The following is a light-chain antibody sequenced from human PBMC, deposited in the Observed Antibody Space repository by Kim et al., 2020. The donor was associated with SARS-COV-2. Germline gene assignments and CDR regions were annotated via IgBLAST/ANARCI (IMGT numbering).Light chain of an antibody. V-gene: IGLV3-19*01. CDR2: GKN. CDR3: NSRDSNDNVV. Sequence: VAWGQKVRITCQGDSLRSYYATWYQQKPGQAPILVIYGKNNRPSGIPDRFSGSSSGNTASLTITGTQAGDEADYYCNSRDSNDNVVFGGGTQLTVL. J-gene: IGLJ2*01. CDR1: SLRSYY.